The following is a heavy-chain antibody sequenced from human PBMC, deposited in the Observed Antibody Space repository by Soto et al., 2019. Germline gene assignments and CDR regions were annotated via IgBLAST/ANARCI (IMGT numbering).Heavy chain of an antibody. J-gene: IGHJ4*02. CDR2: ISGSGSNP. V-gene: IGHV3-23*01. D-gene: IGHD4-17*01. Sequence: EVQVLESGGGLVQPGGSLRLSCAASGFTFSSYAMSWVRQAPGQGLEWVSAISGSGSNPYYADSVKGRFTISRDNYKNPLYLQMNSLRAEDTALYDCAKTASMTIRDGFDHWGQGTLVPVSS. CDR1: GFTFSSYA. CDR3: AKTASMTIRDGFDH.